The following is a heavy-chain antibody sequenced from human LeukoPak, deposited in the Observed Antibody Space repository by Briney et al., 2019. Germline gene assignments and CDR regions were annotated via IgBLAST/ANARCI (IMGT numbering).Heavy chain of an antibody. CDR2: IGSNPYTT. D-gene: IGHD2-21*01. J-gene: IGHJ4*02. CDR1: GFSFSTYA. CDR3: ARGGWRGGFCGTDRQTDY. Sequence: GGSLRLSCVASGFSFSTYAMNWVRQAPGKGLEWVSSIGSNPYTTYYADSVQGRFTISRDNSNNTLYLQMNGLRAGDTAVYYCARGGWRGGFCGTDRQTDYWGQGTLITVSS. V-gene: IGHV3-23*01.